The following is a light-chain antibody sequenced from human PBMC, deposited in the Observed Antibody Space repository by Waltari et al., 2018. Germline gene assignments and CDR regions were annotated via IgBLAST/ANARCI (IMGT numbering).Light chain of an antibody. J-gene: IGKJ2*02. V-gene: IGKV3-15*01. Sequence: ETVMTQFPATLSVSVGEAATLSCRASQGVRGNLAWYPQKPGQAPRLLIYGGTTRAPGVPARFSGRGFGTEFSLTISSLQSEDSAVYYCQQYDQWPMCTFGQGTKLEI. CDR1: QGVRGN. CDR3: QQYDQWPMCT. CDR2: GGT.